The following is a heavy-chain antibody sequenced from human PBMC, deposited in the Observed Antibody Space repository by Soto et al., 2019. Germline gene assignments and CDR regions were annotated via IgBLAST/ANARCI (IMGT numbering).Heavy chain of an antibody. D-gene: IGHD2-15*01. Sequence: ASVKVSCKASGYTFTSYGISWVRQAPGQGLEWMGWISAYNGNTNYAQKLQGRVTMTTDTSTSTAYMELRSLRSDDTAAYYCARDPIVVVAARESKDYWGQGTLVTVSS. V-gene: IGHV1-18*01. CDR2: ISAYNGNT. J-gene: IGHJ4*02. CDR1: GYTFTSYG. CDR3: ARDPIVVVAARESKDY.